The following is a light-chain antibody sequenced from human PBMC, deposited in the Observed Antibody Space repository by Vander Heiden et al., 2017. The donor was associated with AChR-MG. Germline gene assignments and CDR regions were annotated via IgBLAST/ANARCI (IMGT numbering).Light chain of an antibody. CDR3: QGM. CDR2: GAS. CDR1: QSVSSSD. J-gene: IGKJ1*01. Sequence: EIVLTQSPGTLSLSPGERATLSCRASQSVSSSDVAGYQQKPGQAPRLLIYGASSRATGIQDRFSGSGSGTDCTLTISRLEPEDWPVDYCQGMFGQGTKVEIK. V-gene: IGKV3-20*01.